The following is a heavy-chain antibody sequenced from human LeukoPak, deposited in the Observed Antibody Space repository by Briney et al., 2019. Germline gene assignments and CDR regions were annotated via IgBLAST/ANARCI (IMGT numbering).Heavy chain of an antibody. J-gene: IGHJ5*02. CDR1: GGSFSGYY. Sequence: PSETLSLTCAVYGGSFSGYYWSWIRQPPGKGLEWIGNFYHSGSTYYNSSLKSRLTMSVDPSKNQFSLKLTAVTAADTAVYYCARLGAVLTSVNWFDPWGQGTLVTVSS. V-gene: IGHV4-34*10. CDR3: ARLGAVLTSVNWFDP. CDR2: FYHSGST. D-gene: IGHD4-23*01.